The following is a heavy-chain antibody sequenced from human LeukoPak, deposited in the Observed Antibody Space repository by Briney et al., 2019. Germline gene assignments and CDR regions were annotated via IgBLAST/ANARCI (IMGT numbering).Heavy chain of an antibody. CDR1: GFTFSSYS. Sequence: GGSLRLSCAASGFTFSSYSMNWVRQAPGKGLEWASSISSSSSYIYYADSVKGRFTISRDNAKNSLYLQMNSLRAEDTAVYYCARDLPRPKGVIIGNYYYGMDVWGQGTTVTVPS. CDR2: ISSSSSYI. V-gene: IGHV3-21*01. D-gene: IGHD3-10*01. J-gene: IGHJ6*02. CDR3: ARDLPRPKGVIIGNYYYGMDV.